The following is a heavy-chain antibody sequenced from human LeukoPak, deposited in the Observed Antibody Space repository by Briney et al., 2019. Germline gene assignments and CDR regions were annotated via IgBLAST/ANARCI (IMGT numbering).Heavy chain of an antibody. Sequence: SETLSLTCAVSGYSISSGYYWGWIRQPPGKGLEWIGSIYHSGSTYYNPSPKSRVTISVDTSKNQFSLKLSSVTAADTAVYYCARAAPRAAARYYXYMDXXXKGXTVT. D-gene: IGHD6-13*01. CDR3: ARAAPRAAARYYXYMDX. V-gene: IGHV4-38-2*01. J-gene: IGHJ6*03. CDR1: GYSISSGYY. CDR2: IYHSGST.